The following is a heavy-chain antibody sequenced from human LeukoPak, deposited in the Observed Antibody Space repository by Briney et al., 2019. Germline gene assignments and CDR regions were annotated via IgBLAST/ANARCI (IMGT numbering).Heavy chain of an antibody. D-gene: IGHD4-11*01. Sequence: GGSLRLSCAASGFTFSSYAMSWVRQTPGKGLEWVSAISGSGGSTYYADSVKGRFTISRDNSKNTLYLQMNSLRAEDTAVYYCAKVDYRGDYFDYWGQGTLVTVSS. V-gene: IGHV3-23*01. CDR1: GFTFSSYA. CDR3: AKVDYRGDYFDY. J-gene: IGHJ4*02. CDR2: ISGSGGST.